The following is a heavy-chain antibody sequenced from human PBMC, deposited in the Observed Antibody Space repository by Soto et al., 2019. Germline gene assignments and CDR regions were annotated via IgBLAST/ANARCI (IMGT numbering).Heavy chain of an antibody. D-gene: IGHD3-22*01. CDR2: IWYDGSNK. Sequence: PGGSLRLSCAASGFTFSSYGMHWVRQAPGKGLEWVAVIWYDGSNKYYADSVKGRFTISRDNSKNTLYLQMNSLRAEDTAVYYCARDPLNPGVGSSGYYYDYWGQGTLVTVSS. CDR3: ARDPLNPGVGSSGYYYDY. V-gene: IGHV3-33*01. CDR1: GFTFSSYG. J-gene: IGHJ4*02.